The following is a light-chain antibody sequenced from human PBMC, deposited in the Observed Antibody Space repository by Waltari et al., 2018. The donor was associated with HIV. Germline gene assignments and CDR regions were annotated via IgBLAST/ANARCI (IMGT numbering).Light chain of an antibody. CDR1: TSDVGGYNY. CDR3: ATWNDSL. J-gene: IGLJ2*01. V-gene: IGLV2-14*03. Sequence: QSALTQPASVSGSPGQSITISCTGTTSDVGGYNYVSWYQQHPGKAPRVIIYDVSKRPAGVSERLAGSKSGKTASLAIAGRQADDEGNEYCATWNDSLVGGGAKLTVL. CDR2: DVS.